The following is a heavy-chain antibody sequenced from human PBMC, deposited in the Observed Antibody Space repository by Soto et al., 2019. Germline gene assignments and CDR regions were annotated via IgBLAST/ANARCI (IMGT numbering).Heavy chain of an antibody. J-gene: IGHJ6*02. V-gene: IGHV1-18*01. CDR3: ARVVRDCSSTSCYYYYGMDV. D-gene: IGHD2-2*01. Sequence: ASVKVSCKASGYTFTSYGISWVRQAPGQGLEWMGWISAYNGNTNYAQKLQGRVTMTTDTSTSTAYMELRSLRSDDTAVYYCARVVRDCSSTSCYYYYGMDVWGQRTTVTVS. CDR2: ISAYNGNT. CDR1: GYTFTSYG.